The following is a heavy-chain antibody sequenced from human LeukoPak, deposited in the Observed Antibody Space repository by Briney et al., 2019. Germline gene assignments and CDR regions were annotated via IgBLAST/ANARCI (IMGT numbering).Heavy chain of an antibody. D-gene: IGHD3-10*01. J-gene: IGHJ6*03. CDR1: GGSFSGYY. CDR3: ARESYRGSGSYYYYYYYMDV. Sequence: PSETLSLTCAVYGGSFSGYYWSWIRQPPGKGLEWIGEINHSGSTNYNPSLKSRVTISVDTSKNQFSLKLSSVTAADTAVYYCARESYRGSGSYYYYYYYMDVWGKGTTVTISS. V-gene: IGHV4-34*01. CDR2: INHSGST.